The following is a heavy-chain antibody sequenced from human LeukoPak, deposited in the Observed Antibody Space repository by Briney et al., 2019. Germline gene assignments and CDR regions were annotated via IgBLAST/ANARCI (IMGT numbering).Heavy chain of an antibody. CDR3: ARFYGSGSYYNSDY. CDR2: ISYDGSNK. J-gene: IGHJ4*02. V-gene: IGHV3-30*03. Sequence: GGSLRLSCAASRFTFSSYGMSWVRQAPGKGLEWVAVISYDGSNKYYADSVKGRFTISRDNSKNTLYLQMNSLRAEDTAVYYCARFYGSGSYYNSDYWGQGTLVTVSS. D-gene: IGHD3-10*01. CDR1: RFTFSSYG.